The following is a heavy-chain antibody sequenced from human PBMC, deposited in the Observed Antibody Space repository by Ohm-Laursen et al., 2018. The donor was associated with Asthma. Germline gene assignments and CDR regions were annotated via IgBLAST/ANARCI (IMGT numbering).Heavy chain of an antibody. CDR1: GYTFTGYY. V-gene: IGHV1-46*01. J-gene: IGHJ4*02. CDR3: ARDGGFGFDY. CDR2: INPSGGST. D-gene: IGHD3-16*01. Sequence: SSVKVSCKASGYTFTGYYMHWVRQAPGQGLEWMGIINPSGGSTSYAQKFQGRVTMTRDTSTSTVYMELSSLRSEDTAVYYCARDGGFGFDYWGQGTLVTVSS.